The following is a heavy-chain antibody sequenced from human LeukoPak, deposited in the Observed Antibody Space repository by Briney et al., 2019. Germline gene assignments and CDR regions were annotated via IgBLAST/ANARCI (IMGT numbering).Heavy chain of an antibody. Sequence: PSETLPMTCTVSGCSISSSSYYWGWIRQPPGKLLECLGSIYYSGSTYYNPSLKSRVTISVDTSKNQFSLKLSSVTAADTVVYYCARRYYYGSGSYYNGSTLDYWGQGTLVTVSS. CDR1: GCSISSSSYY. CDR3: ARRYYYGSGSYYNGSTLDY. V-gene: IGHV4-39*01. CDR2: IYYSGST. J-gene: IGHJ4*02. D-gene: IGHD3-10*01.